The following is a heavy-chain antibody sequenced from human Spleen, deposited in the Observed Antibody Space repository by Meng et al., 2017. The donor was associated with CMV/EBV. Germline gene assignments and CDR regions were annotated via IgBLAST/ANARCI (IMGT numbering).Heavy chain of an antibody. CDR2: IFHTGST. CDR3: ARVRVGATNLGDY. V-gene: IGHV4-38-2*02. D-gene: IGHD1-26*01. Sequence: SETLSLTCSVSGYSISSGYYWGWIRQPPGKGLEWIGSIFHTGSTYYNPSLKSRVTISVDTSKNQFSLKLTSVTAADTAVYYCARVRVGATNLGDYWGQGTPVTVSS. J-gene: IGHJ4*02. CDR1: GYSISSGYY.